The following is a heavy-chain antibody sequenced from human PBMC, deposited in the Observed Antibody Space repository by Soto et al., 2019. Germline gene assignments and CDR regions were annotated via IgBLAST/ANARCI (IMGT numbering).Heavy chain of an antibody. CDR2: ISAYNGNT. J-gene: IGHJ4*02. D-gene: IGHD3-3*01. V-gene: IGHV1-18*04. CDR1: GYTFTSYG. CDR3: ARGDPPYYDFWSGYYFVY. Sequence: QVQLVQSGAEVKKPGASVKVSCKASGYTFTSYGISWVRQAPGQGLDWMGWISAYNGNTNYAQKLQGRVTMTTDTSTSTAYMELRSLRSDDTAVYYCARGDPPYYDFWSGYYFVYWGQGTLVTVSS.